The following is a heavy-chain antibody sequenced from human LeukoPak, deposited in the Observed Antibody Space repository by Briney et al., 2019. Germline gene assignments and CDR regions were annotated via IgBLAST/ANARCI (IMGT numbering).Heavy chain of an antibody. CDR3: ARATVTTFNWFDP. D-gene: IGHD4-17*01. CDR1: GGTVSSYA. V-gene: IGHV1-69*13. CDR2: IIPIVGTA. J-gene: IGHJ5*02. Sequence: EASVTVSFKASGGTVSSYAISWVRQAPGKGLEWMGGIIPIVGTAKYAQKFQGRVTITADESTSTAYMELRSLRSEDTAVYYCARATVTTFNWFDPWGQGTVVTVSS.